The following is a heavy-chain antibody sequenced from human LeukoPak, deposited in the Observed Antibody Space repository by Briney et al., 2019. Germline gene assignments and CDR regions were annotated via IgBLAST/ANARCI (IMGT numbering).Heavy chain of an antibody. CDR1: GFTFSSYG. V-gene: IGHV3-30*02. J-gene: IGHJ4*02. CDR2: VRYDGKNQ. D-gene: IGHD1-26*01. Sequence: GGSLRLSCTASGFTFSSYGIHWVRQAPGKGLEWVSFVRYDGKNQYYADSVKGRFTISRDNSKNTLYLQMNSLRAEDTAVYYCAKDGLVGATMYYFDYWGQGTLVTVSS. CDR3: AKDGLVGATMYYFDY.